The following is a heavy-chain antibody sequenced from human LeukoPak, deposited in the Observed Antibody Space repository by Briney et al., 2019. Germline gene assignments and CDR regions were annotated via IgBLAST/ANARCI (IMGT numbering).Heavy chain of an antibody. CDR2: ISWNSGSI. D-gene: IGHD5-12*01. V-gene: IGHV3-9*01. Sequence: GRSLRLSCAASGFTFDDYAMHWVRQAPGKGLEWVSGISWNSGSIGYADSVKGRFTISRDNAKNSLYLQMNSLRAEDTALYYCAKDMGERVALDYWGQGTLVTVSS. CDR3: AKDMGERVALDY. J-gene: IGHJ4*02. CDR1: GFTFDDYA.